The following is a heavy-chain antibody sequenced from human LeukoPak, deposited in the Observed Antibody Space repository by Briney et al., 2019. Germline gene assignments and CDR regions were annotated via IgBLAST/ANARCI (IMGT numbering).Heavy chain of an antibody. CDR3: ARTVTGGSWGRNWFDP. CDR2: IRYDGSNK. D-gene: IGHD2-8*02. Sequence: GGSLRLSCAASGFTFSSYGMHWVRQAPGKGLEWVAFIRYDGSNKYYADSVKGRFTISRDNAKNSLYLQMNSLRAEDTAVYYCARTVTGGSWGRNWFDPWGQGTLVTVSS. J-gene: IGHJ5*02. V-gene: IGHV3-30*02. CDR1: GFTFSSYG.